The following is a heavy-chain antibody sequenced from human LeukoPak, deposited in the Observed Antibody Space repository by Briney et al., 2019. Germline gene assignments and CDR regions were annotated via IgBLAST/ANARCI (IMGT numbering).Heavy chain of an antibody. CDR2: INHSGSS. CDR1: GESFSGHY. D-gene: IGHD4-23*01. J-gene: IGHJ4*02. V-gene: IGHV4-34*01. CDR3: ARRPRDSVNYGGPSGVDY. Sequence: SETLSLTCAVYGESFSGHYWSWIRQPPGKGLEWIGEINHSGSSNYNPSLKSRVTVSADTFKNQFSLRLNSVSAADTAIYYCARRPRDSVNYGGPSGVDYWGQGTLVTVSS.